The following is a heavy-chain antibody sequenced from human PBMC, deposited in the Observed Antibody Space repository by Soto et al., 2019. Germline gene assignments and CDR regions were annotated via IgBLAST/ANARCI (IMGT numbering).Heavy chain of an antibody. CDR1: GFIISSYE. CDR2: IWYDGSNK. Sequence: GVSLRLSCAASGFIISSYEVNWVRQAPGKGLELVSVIWYDGSNKYDADSVKGRFTISRDNSKNTLYLQMNSLRAEDTAVYYCARETHSYYDILTGYPQPVDYWGQGTLVTVSS. D-gene: IGHD3-9*01. J-gene: IGHJ4*02. CDR3: ARETHSYYDILTGYPQPVDY. V-gene: IGHV3-33*08.